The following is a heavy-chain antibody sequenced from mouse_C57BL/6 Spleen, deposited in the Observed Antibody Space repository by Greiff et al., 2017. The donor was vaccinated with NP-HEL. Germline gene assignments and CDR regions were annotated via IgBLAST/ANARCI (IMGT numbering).Heavy chain of an antibody. D-gene: IGHD2-4*01. CDR3: ARASDYDSQYFDV. CDR2: IDPEDGDT. CDR1: GFNIKDYY. J-gene: IGHJ1*03. V-gene: IGHV14-2*01. Sequence: VQLQQSGAELVKPGASVKLSCTASGFNIKDYYMHWVKQRTEQGLEWIGRIDPEDGDTKYAPKFQGKATITADTSSNTAYLQLSSLTSEDTAVYYCARASDYDSQYFDVWGTGTTVTVSS.